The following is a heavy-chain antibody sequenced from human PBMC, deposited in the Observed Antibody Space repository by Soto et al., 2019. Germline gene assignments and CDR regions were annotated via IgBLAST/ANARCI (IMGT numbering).Heavy chain of an antibody. CDR3: ARGYYDRSGYYLIDY. D-gene: IGHD3-22*01. CDR2: ISAYNGNT. V-gene: IGHV1-18*04. J-gene: IGHJ4*02. CDR1: GYTFTSYG. Sequence: GASVKVSCKASGYTFTSYGISWVRQAPGQGLEWMGWISAYNGNTNYAQKLQGRVTMTTDTSTSTAYMELRSLRSDDTAVYYCARGYYDRSGYYLIDYWGQGTLVTVSS.